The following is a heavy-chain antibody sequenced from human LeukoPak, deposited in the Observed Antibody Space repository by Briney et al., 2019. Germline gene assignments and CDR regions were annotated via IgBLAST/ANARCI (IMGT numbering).Heavy chain of an antibody. D-gene: IGHD2-2*01. V-gene: IGHV1-69*05. CDR2: IIPIFGTA. J-gene: IGHJ4*02. Sequence: GASVKVSCKASGGTFSSYAISWVRQAPGQGLEWMGGIIPIFGTANYAQKFQGRVTITTDESTSTAYMELSSLRSEDTAVYYCARALGGYCSSTSCYLRGVFDYWGQGTLVTVSS. CDR3: ARALGGYCSSTSCYLRGVFDY. CDR1: GGTFSSYA.